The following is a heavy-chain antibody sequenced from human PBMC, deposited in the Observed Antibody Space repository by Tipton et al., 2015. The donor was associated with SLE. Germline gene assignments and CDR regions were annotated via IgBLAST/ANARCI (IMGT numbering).Heavy chain of an antibody. CDR3: GRGVYSESSVGMDV. V-gene: IGHV3-74*01. J-gene: IGHJ6*02. CDR1: GFNFSSHW. D-gene: IGHD3-22*01. CDR2: ISRDGSNT. Sequence: SLRLSCAASGFNFSSHWMYCVRQAPGKGLVWVSRISRDGSNTYYADSVEGRFTISRDNAKNTLYLEMHSLRVDDTAVYYCGRGVYSESSVGMDVWGQGTTVTVSS.